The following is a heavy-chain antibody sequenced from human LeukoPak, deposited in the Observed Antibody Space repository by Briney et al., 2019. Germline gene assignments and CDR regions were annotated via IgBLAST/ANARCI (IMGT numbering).Heavy chain of an antibody. Sequence: GRSLRLSCAASGFTFDDYAMHWVRQAPGKGLEWVSGISWNSGSIGYADSVKGRFTISRDNAKNSLYLQMNSLRAEDTALYYCAKAHLSRGYSYGPYYFDYWGQGTLVTVSS. CDR1: GFTFDDYA. CDR2: ISWNSGSI. J-gene: IGHJ4*02. D-gene: IGHD5-18*01. CDR3: AKAHLSRGYSYGPYYFDY. V-gene: IGHV3-9*01.